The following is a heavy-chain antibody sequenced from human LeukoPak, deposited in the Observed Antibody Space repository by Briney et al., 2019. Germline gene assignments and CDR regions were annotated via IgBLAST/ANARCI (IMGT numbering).Heavy chain of an antibody. CDR1: GGSFSGYY. Sequence: SETLSLTCAVYGGSFSGYYRSWIRQPPGKGLEWIGEINHSGSTNYNPSLKSRVTISVDTSKNQFSLKLSSVTAADTAVYYCARGGYGDYGARDTRYNWFDPWGQGTLVTVSS. CDR3: ARGGYGDYGARDTRYNWFDP. CDR2: INHSGST. V-gene: IGHV4-34*01. D-gene: IGHD4-17*01. J-gene: IGHJ5*02.